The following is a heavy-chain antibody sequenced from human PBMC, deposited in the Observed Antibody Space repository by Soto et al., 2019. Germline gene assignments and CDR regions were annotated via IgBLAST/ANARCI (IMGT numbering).Heavy chain of an antibody. CDR1: GFTVSSNY. D-gene: IGHD6-13*01. V-gene: IGHV3-66*01. CDR2: IYSGGST. Sequence: GGSLRLSCAASGFTVSSNYMSWVRQAPGKGLEWVSVIYSGGSTYYADSVKGRFTISRDNSKNTLYLQMNSLRAEDTAVYYCATSALFTIAAAGIFDYWGQGTLVTVSS. J-gene: IGHJ4*02. CDR3: ATSALFTIAAAGIFDY.